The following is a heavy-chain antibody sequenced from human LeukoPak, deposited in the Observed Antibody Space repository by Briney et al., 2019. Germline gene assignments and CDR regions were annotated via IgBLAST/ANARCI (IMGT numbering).Heavy chain of an antibody. Sequence: GGSLRLSCAASGFTFSSYEMNWVRQAPGKGLEWVSYISSSGSTIYYADSVKGRFTISRDNAKNSLYLQMNSLRAEDTAVYYCARVYSTPYYYDSSGYYEAFDIWGQGTMVTVSS. D-gene: IGHD3-22*01. CDR3: ARVYSTPYYYDSSGYYEAFDI. CDR1: GFTFSSYE. V-gene: IGHV3-48*03. J-gene: IGHJ3*02. CDR2: ISSSGSTI.